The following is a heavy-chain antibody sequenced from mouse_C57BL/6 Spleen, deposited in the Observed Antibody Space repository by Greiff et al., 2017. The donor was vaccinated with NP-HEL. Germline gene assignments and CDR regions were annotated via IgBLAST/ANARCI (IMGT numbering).Heavy chain of an antibody. J-gene: IGHJ2*02. CDR1: GYTFTSYW. D-gene: IGHD2-2*01. CDR2: IDPSNSGT. V-gene: IGHV1-72*01. CDR3: TRASYYGYDSLDY. Sequence: QVQLQQPGAVLARPGASVKLSCKTSGYTFTSYWMHWVKQRPGQGLEWIGGIDPSNSGTKYNEKFKGKAKLTVDKPASTAYMELSSLTSEDSAVYYCTRASYYGYDSLDYWGQGTSLTVSS.